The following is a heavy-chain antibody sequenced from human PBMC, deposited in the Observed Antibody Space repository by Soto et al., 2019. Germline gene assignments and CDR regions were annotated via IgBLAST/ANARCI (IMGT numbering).Heavy chain of an antibody. D-gene: IGHD5-12*01. V-gene: IGHV1-69*13. J-gene: IGHJ6*02. CDR2: IIPIFGTA. CDR1: GGTFSSYA. CDR3: ARSDIVATTAYYYGMDV. Sequence: SVKVSCKASGGTFSSYAISWVRQAPGQGLEWMGGIIPIFGTANYAQKFQGRVTITADESTSTAYMELSSLRSEDTAVYYCARSDIVATTAYYYGMDVWGQGTTVIVSS.